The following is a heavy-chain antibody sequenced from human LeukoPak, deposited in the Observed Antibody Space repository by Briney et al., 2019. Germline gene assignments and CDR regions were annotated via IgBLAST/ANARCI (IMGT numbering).Heavy chain of an antibody. D-gene: IGHD3-22*01. V-gene: IGHV1-69*04. CDR2: IIPILGIA. CDR3: AREEGYYDASFDY. CDR1: GGTFSSYT. J-gene: IGHJ4*02. Sequence: KVSCKASGGTFSSYTISWVRQAPGQGLEWMGRIIPILGIANYAQKFQGRITITADKSTSTAYMELSSLRSEDTAVYYCAREEGYYDASFDYWGQGTLVTVPS.